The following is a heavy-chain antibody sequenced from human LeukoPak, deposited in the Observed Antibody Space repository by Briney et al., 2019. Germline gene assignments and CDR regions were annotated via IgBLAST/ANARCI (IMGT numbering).Heavy chain of an antibody. CDR3: ARHTYYGSGSYYLFDY. CDR2: FYYSGST. V-gene: IGHV4-59*08. CDR1: GGSISSYY. D-gene: IGHD3-10*01. J-gene: IGHJ4*02. Sequence: PSETLSLTCTVSGGSISSYYWSWIRQPPGKGLEWIGYFYYSGSTNYNPSLKSRVTISVDTSKNQFSLKLSSVTAADTAVYYCARHTYYGSGSYYLFDYWGQGTLVTVSS.